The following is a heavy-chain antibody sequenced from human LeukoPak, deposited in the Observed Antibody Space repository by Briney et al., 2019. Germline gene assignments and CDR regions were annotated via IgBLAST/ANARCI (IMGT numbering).Heavy chain of an antibody. Sequence: SETLSLTCTVSGGSVSSGSYYWTWIRQSPGKGLEWIGNIYYGGSTNYNPSLRSRVTMSVDTSKNQFSLKLSSVTAADTAIYYCAKDFVAAAGRFDYWGQGALVTVSS. CDR1: GGSVSSGSYY. CDR3: AKDFVAAAGRFDY. V-gene: IGHV4-61*01. CDR2: IYYGGST. J-gene: IGHJ4*02. D-gene: IGHD6-13*01.